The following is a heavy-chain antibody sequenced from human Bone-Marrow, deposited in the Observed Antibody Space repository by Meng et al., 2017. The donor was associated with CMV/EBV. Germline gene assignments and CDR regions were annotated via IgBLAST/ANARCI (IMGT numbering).Heavy chain of an antibody. V-gene: IGHV3-48*03. CDR2: ISSSGSSYTV. J-gene: IGHJ4*02. CDR3: AREFSTSWAYDY. CDR1: GFTFDDYG. D-gene: IGHD6-13*01. Sequence: GESLKISCAASGFTFDDYGMSWVRQAPGKGLEWLSYISSSGSSYTVYYADSVKGRFTISRDNAKNSLYLQMHSLRAEDTAVYYCAREFSTSWAYDYWGQGTLVTVSS.